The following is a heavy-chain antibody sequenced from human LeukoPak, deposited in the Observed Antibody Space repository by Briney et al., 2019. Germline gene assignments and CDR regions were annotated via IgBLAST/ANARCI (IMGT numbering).Heavy chain of an antibody. Sequence: SETLSLTCSVSGGSISPYYWSWIRQPPGKGLEWIAYIHYSGSTNYTPSLKSRVTISVDTSKNQFSLKLSSVTAADTAVYYCARGDTGNYYYFDYWGQGTLVTVSS. CDR2: IHYSGST. D-gene: IGHD1-26*01. CDR1: GGSISPYY. CDR3: ARGDTGNYYYFDY. V-gene: IGHV4-59*01. J-gene: IGHJ4*02.